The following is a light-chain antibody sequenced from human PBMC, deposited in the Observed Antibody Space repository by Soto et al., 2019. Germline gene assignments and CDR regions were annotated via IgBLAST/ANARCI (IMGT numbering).Light chain of an antibody. J-gene: IGLJ1*01. CDR3: CSYTSSSTPWV. Sequence: QSSLTQPASVSGSPGQSITISCPGTSIDVGCYNYVSWYQQHPGKAPKLMIYDVSDRPSGVSNRFSASKSGNTASLTISGLQAEDEADYYCCSYTSSSTPWVFGTGTKVTDL. CDR2: DVS. CDR1: SIDVGCYNY. V-gene: IGLV2-14*03.